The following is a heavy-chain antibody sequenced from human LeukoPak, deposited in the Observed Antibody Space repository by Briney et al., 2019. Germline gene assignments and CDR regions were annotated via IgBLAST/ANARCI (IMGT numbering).Heavy chain of an antibody. CDR3: ADSSGYYNAFDI. J-gene: IGHJ3*02. D-gene: IGHD3-22*01. V-gene: IGHV1-18*01. CDR2: TSAYNGNT. CDR1: GYSFTSYG. Sequence: ASVKVSCKASGYSFTSYGISWVRQAPGQGLEWMGWTSAYNGNTNYAQKLQGRVTMTTDTSTSTAYMELRSLRSDDTAVYYCADSSGYYNAFDIWGQGTMVTVSS.